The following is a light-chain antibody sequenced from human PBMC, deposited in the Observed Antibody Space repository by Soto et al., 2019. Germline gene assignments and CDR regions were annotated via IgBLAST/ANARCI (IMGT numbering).Light chain of an antibody. CDR1: QSFRGL. J-gene: IGKJ5*01. Sequence: VLTQTPDILCLCTGKRETLSCMASQSFRGLLAWYQQKPGQAPRLLIYDAYNRATGIPPRFSGSGSGTDFTLTISSLESEDSAVYYCQQRHMWPITFGQGTRLEIK. V-gene: IGKV3-11*01. CDR3: QQRHMWPIT. CDR2: DAY.